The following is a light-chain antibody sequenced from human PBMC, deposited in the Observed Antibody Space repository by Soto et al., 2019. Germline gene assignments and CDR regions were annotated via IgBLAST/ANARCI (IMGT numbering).Light chain of an antibody. Sequence: EIMLTQSPATLSLSPGERATLSCRASQSVRNYLAWYQQKPGQAPRLLIYGASNRAAGVPARFSGSGSGTDFTLTISRLEPEDFAVYYCQQYGSSPLTFGGGTKVEIK. J-gene: IGKJ4*01. V-gene: IGKV3-20*01. CDR1: QSVRNY. CDR2: GAS. CDR3: QQYGSSPLT.